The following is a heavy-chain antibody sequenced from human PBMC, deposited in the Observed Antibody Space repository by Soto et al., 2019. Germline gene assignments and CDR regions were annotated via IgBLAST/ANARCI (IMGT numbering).Heavy chain of an antibody. V-gene: IGHV3-74*01. Sequence: GGSLRLSCAASGFTFSSYWMHWVRQAPGKGLVWVSRINSDGSSTSYADSVKGRFTISRDNAKNTLCLQMNSLRAEDTAVYYCARDTVHGDYVVDYWGQGTLVTVSS. CDR3: ARDTVHGDYVVDY. CDR1: GFTFSSYW. CDR2: INSDGSST. J-gene: IGHJ4*02. D-gene: IGHD4-17*01.